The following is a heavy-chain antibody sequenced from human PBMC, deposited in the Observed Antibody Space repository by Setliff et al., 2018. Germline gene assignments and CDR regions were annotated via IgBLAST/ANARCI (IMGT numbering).Heavy chain of an antibody. Sequence: PSETLSLTCSVSGTSLDSIANGNQFWGWIRQHAGKGLEWIGQIFMSGSTDYDPSFESRVTISLDMSKNQFFLDLTSVTAADTGVYYCVRAPVYCSGDCYPRYFDAWGQGTLVTVSS. D-gene: IGHD2-21*01. CDR3: VRAPVYCSGDCYPRYFDA. J-gene: IGHJ5*02. CDR1: GTSLDSIANGNQF. V-gene: IGHV4-61*09. CDR2: IFMSGST.